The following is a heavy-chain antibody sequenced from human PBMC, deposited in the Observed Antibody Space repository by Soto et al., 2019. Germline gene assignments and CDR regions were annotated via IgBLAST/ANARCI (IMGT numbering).Heavy chain of an antibody. V-gene: IGHV2-26*01. CDR1: GFSLSNARMG. D-gene: IGHD5-18*01. Sequence: QVTLKESGPVLVKPTETLTLTCTVSGFSLSNARMGVRWIRQPPGKALEWLAHIFSNDEKSYSPSLKSRLTISNDTTKSQVVLTMTNMDPVDTATYYCARTEIWLQLWGYYFDYWGQGTLVTVSS. CDR3: ARTEIWLQLWGYYFDY. CDR2: IFSNDEK. J-gene: IGHJ4*02.